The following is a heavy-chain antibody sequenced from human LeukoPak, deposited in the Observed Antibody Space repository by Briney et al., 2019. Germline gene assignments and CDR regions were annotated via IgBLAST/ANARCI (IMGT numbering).Heavy chain of an antibody. CDR3: ARAQMTTVITRIFDY. J-gene: IGHJ4*02. CDR1: GLTFSSYN. Sequence: GGSLRLSCAASGLTFSSYNMNWVRQTPGGGLEWVSSINGNSDHIYYADSLKDRFTVSRDNAKNSLYLQMNSLRAEDSGVYYCARAQMTTVITRIFDYWGQGALVTVSS. CDR2: INGNSDHI. D-gene: IGHD4-23*01. V-gene: IGHV3-21*01.